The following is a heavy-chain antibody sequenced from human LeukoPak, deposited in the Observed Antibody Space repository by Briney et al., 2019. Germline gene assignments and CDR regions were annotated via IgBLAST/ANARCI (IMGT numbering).Heavy chain of an antibody. CDR2: IRYDGSNK. V-gene: IGHV3-30*02. J-gene: IGHJ6*02. CDR1: GFTFSSYG. Sequence: GGSLRLSCAASGFTFSSYGMHWVRQAPGKGLEWVAFIRYDGSNKYYADSVKGRFTISRDNSKNTLYLQMNSLRAEDTAVYYCAKNPHPLGYYYGMDVWGQGTTVTVSS. CDR3: AKNPHPLGYYYGMDV.